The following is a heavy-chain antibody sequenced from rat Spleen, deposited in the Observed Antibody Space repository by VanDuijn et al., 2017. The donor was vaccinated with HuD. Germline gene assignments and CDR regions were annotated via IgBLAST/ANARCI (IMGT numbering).Heavy chain of an antibody. CDR1: GFTFSDYG. CDR3: AKDMSRTIAARSYWYFDF. Sequence: EVQLVESGGGLVRPGGSMKLSCAASGFTFSDYGMAWVLQAPTKGLEWVASISYDGGSTYYRDSVKGRFTISRDNAKSTLYLQMESLRSEDTATYYCAKDMSRTIAARSYWYFDFWGPGTMVTVSS. D-gene: IGHD1-2*01. J-gene: IGHJ1*01. CDR2: ISYDGGST. V-gene: IGHV5-20*01.